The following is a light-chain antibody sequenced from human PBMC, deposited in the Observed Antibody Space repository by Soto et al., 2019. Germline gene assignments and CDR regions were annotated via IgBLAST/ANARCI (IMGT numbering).Light chain of an antibody. J-gene: IGLJ3*02. Sequence: QTVLTQPASVSGSPGQSITISCTGTSSDISDYNYVSWSQQHPGKAPKLMIYEVSNRPSGVSNRFSGSKSGNTASLTISGLQAEDEADYYCSSYTSSNTWVFGGGTKLTVL. CDR1: SSDISDYNY. CDR3: SSYTSSNTWV. CDR2: EVS. V-gene: IGLV2-14*01.